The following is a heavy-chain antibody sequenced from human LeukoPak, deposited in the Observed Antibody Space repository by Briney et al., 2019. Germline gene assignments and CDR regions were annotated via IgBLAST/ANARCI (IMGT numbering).Heavy chain of an antibody. CDR1: GFTFSSYR. CDR2: ISSNSSCT. Sequence: GGSLRLSCAASGFTFSSYRMNWVRQAPGKGLEWVSCISSNSSCTCYADSVKGRFTISRDNAKNTLYLQMNSLRAEDTAVYYCARDPHRPLPNSNGDWYYHCMEVWGK. D-gene: IGHD2/OR15-2a*01. J-gene: IGHJ6*03. V-gene: IGHV3-21*01. CDR3: ARDPHRPLPNSNGDWYYHCMEV.